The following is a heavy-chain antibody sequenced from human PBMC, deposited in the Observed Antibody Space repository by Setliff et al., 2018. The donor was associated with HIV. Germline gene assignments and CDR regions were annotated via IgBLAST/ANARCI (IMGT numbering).Heavy chain of an antibody. CDR1: GYTFDDYT. CDR3: TRVDYDFWSGPMTRYYFDY. V-gene: IGHV3-43*01. D-gene: IGHD3-3*01. J-gene: IGHJ4*02. Sequence: PGGSLRLSCAASGYTFDDYTMHWVRQAPGKGLEWVSLISWDGGSTYYADSVKGRFSISRDNSKNSLYLQMNSLRTEDTALYYCTRVDYDFWSGPMTRYYFDYWGQGTLVTVSS. CDR2: ISWDGGST.